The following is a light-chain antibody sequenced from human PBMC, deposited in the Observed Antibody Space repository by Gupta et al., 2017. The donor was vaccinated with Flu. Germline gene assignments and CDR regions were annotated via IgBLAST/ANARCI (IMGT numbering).Light chain of an antibody. CDR2: EVS. J-gene: IGLJ2*01. CDR1: SSDVGGYNY. Sequence: HSALTQPASVSGSPGQSLTISCTGTSSDVGGYNYVSWYQHHPGKAPKLMIYEVSNRPAGVSNRCSGAKSGNTASLTSSGLQAEDEADYYCSSYTVSSTVIFGGGTKLTVL. CDR3: SSYTVSSTVI. V-gene: IGLV2-14*01.